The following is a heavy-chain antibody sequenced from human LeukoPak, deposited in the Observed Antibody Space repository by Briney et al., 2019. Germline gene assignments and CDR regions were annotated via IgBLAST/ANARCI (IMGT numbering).Heavy chain of an antibody. J-gene: IGHJ5*02. Sequence: ASVNVSCKASGYTFSGYYMHWVRQAPGQGVEWMGWINPNSGGTNYAQKFQGRVTMTRDTSISTAYMELSRLRSDDTAVYYCARDGRVVVAAELGKGRWFDPWGQGTLVTVSS. CDR1: GYTFSGYY. CDR2: INPNSGGT. D-gene: IGHD2-15*01. V-gene: IGHV1-2*02. CDR3: ARDGRVVVAAELGKGRWFDP.